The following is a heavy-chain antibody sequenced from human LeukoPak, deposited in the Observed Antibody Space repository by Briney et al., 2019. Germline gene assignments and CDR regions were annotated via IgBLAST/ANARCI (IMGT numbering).Heavy chain of an antibody. CDR1: GFTFSSYW. CDR3: GGDVYYCESSGYSGVDP. J-gene: IGHJ5*02. Sequence: PGGSLRLSCAASGFTFSSYWMSWVRQAPGKGLEWVANIKQDGSEKYYVDAVKGRFTISRDNAKNSLYLPMNSLRAEDTAVYYCGGDVYYCESSGYSGVDPRGPGTLVTVSS. D-gene: IGHD3-22*01. V-gene: IGHV3-7*04. CDR2: IKQDGSEK.